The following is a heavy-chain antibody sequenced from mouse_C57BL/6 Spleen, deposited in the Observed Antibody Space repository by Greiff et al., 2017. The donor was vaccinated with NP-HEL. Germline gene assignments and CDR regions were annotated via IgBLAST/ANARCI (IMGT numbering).Heavy chain of an antibody. J-gene: IGHJ3*01. CDR1: GYTFTDYN. V-gene: IGHV1-18*01. CDR3: ARGEGDWFAY. CDR2: INPNNGGT. Sequence: EVKLMESGPELVKPGASVKIPCKASGYTFTDYNMDWVKQSHGKSLEWIGDINPNNGGTIYNQKFKGKATLTVDKSSSTAYMELRSLTSEDTAVYYCARGEGDWFAYWGQGTLVTVSA.